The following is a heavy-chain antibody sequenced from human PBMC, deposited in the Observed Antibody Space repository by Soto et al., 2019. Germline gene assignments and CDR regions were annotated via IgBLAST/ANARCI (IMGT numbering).Heavy chain of an antibody. V-gene: IGHV2-5*02. D-gene: IGHD5-12*01. CDR2: IYWDDDK. Sequence: QITLKESGPTLVKPTQTLTLTCTLSGFSLSTSGVGVGWIRQPPGKALEWRALIYWDDDKRYSPSLKSRVTITKDTSKNQEALTITNIDPVDTATYYCTLSSIVYTILRFDFWVQGSLVTVSS. CDR3: TLSSIVYTILRFDF. CDR1: GFSLSTSGVG. J-gene: IGHJ4*02.